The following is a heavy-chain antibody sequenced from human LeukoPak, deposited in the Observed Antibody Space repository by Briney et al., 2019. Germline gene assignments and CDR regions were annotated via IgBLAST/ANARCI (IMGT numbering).Heavy chain of an antibody. Sequence: GGPLRLSCAASGFTFSSYSMNWVRQAPGKGLEWVSYISSSSSTIYYADSVKGRFTISRDNAKNSLYLQMNSLRAEHTAVYYCAREGVAVRGALNWFDPWGQGTLVTVSS. D-gene: IGHD3-10*01. CDR3: AREGVAVRGALNWFDP. V-gene: IGHV3-48*01. J-gene: IGHJ5*02. CDR1: GFTFSSYS. CDR2: ISSSSSTI.